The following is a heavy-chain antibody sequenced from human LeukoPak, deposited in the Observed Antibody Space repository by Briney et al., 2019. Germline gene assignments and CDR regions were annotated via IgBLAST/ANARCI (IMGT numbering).Heavy chain of an antibody. Sequence: SVKVSCKVSGGTFNNFALSWVRQAPGQGLEWMGGIIPIFGTANYAQKFQGRVTITADESTSTAYMELSSLRSEDTAVHYCARGPDYGGPTRRPPHYWYFDLWGRGTLVTVSS. D-gene: IGHD4-23*01. CDR3: ARGPDYGGPTRRPPHYWYFDL. CDR1: GGTFNNFA. CDR2: IIPIFGTA. J-gene: IGHJ2*01. V-gene: IGHV1-69*01.